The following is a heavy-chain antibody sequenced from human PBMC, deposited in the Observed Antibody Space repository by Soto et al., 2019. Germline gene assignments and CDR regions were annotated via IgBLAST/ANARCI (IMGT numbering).Heavy chain of an antibody. D-gene: IGHD3-22*01. V-gene: IGHV4-31*02. J-gene: IGHJ4*02. CDR3: ATEYYDSRGYYYIDS. CDR1: AASISSGGYY. Sequence: PSETLSLTCTVSAASISSGGYYCSWIRQHPGKGLEWIGHIYHSGTTYYNPSLKSRVTISVDTSKNQISLKLTSVSAADTAVYYCATEYYDSRGYYYIDSWGQGTLVTVSS. CDR2: IYHSGTT.